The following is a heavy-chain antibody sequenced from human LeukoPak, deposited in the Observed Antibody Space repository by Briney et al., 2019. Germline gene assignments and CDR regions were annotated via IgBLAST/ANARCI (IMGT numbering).Heavy chain of an antibody. CDR3: VRGDYGDYTLFDY. J-gene: IGHJ4*02. CDR2: ISGSGGST. D-gene: IGHD4-17*01. Sequence: HSGGSLRLSCAASGFTFSSYTMSWVRQAPGEGLEWVSSISGSGGSTYYADSVKGRFTISRDNSKNTLYLQMNSLRAEDTAVYYCVRGDYGDYTLFDYWGQGTLVTVSS. V-gene: IGHV3-23*01. CDR1: GFTFSSYT.